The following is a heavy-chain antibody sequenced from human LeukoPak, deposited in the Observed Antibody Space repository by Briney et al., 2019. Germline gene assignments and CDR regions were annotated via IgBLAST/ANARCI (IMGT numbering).Heavy chain of an antibody. CDR2: MDPNSRNT. Sequence: WMDPNSRNTGYAQKFQGRVTMTRNTSISTAYMELSSLRSEDTAVYYCARLTYYYDSSTDYWGQGTLVTVSS. CDR3: ARLTYYYDSSTDY. D-gene: IGHD3-22*01. J-gene: IGHJ4*02. V-gene: IGHV1-8*01.